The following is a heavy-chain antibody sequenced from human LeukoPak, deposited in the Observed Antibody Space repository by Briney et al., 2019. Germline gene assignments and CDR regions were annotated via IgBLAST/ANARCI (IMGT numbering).Heavy chain of an antibody. Sequence: PSETLSLTCTVSGASVSTYYWTWIRQPAGKGPEWIGRIHTSGSTNYNPSLKSRVNMSVDTSKNQFSLKLKSVSAADTAVYYCARVTDPRYNWFDPWGRGTLATVSS. CDR1: GASVSTYY. CDR3: ARVTDPRYNWFDP. J-gene: IGHJ5*02. V-gene: IGHV4-4*07. CDR2: IHTSGST. D-gene: IGHD2-21*02.